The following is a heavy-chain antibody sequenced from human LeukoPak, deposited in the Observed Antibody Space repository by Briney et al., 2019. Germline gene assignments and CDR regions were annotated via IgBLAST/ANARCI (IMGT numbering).Heavy chain of an antibody. V-gene: IGHV3-7*01. CDR1: GFPFSGYW. CDR2: IKQDGSKK. CDR3: ARDYGSGSLFDY. Sequence: HSGGSLRLSCAASGFPFSGYWMSWVRQAPGKGLEWVANIKQDGSKKFYVDSVKGRFTISRDNAKNSLYLQMNSLRPEDTAVYFCARDYGSGSLFDYWGQGTLVTVSS. J-gene: IGHJ4*02. D-gene: IGHD1-26*01.